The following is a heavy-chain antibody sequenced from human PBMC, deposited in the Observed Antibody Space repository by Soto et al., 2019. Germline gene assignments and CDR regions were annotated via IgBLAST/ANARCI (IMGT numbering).Heavy chain of an antibody. J-gene: IGHJ6*02. V-gene: IGHV4-4*07. D-gene: IGHD6-13*01. CDR2: IYTSGST. Sequence: QVQLQESGPGLVKHSETLSLTCTVSGGSISSYYWSWIRQPAGKGLEWIGRIYTSGSTNYNPALKSRVTMSVDTSKNQFSQKLSSVTAADTAVYYCARHGSSWYWFGYYYYGMDVWGQGTTVTVSS. CDR1: GGSISSYY. CDR3: ARHGSSWYWFGYYYYGMDV.